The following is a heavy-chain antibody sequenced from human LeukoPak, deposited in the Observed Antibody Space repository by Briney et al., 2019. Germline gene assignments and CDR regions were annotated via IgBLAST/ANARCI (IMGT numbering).Heavy chain of an antibody. J-gene: IGHJ6*03. D-gene: IGHD1/OR15-1a*01. V-gene: IGHV4-59*12. CDR1: GGSISSYY. CDR3: ARVVLNWNTSGWGYYYMDV. CDR2: IYYSGST. Sequence: SETLSLSCTVSGGSISSYYWSWIRQPPGKGLEWIGYIYYSGSTNYNPSLKSRVTISVDTSKNQFSLKLSSVTAADTAVYYCARVVLNWNTSGWGYYYMDVWGKGTTVTVSS.